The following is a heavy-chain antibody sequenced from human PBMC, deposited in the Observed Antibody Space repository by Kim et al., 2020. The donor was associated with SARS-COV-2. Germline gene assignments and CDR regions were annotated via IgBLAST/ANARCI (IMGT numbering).Heavy chain of an antibody. J-gene: IGHJ5*02. D-gene: IGHD3-10*01. V-gene: IGHV4-39*07. CDR1: GGSISSDNHY. CDR3: ARDLWVRGVTNCVDP. CDR2: IYNSGRS. Sequence: SETLSLTCTVSGGSISSDNHYWGWIRQPPGKGLEWIGSIYNSGRSYYNPSLKSRVTISVDTSKNQFSLKLSPVTAADTAVYYCARDLWVRGVTNCVDPW.